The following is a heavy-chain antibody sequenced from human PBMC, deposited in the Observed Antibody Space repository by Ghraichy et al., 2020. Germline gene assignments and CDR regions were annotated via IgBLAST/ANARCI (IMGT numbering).Heavy chain of an antibody. V-gene: IGHV3-23*01. CDR3: VKDETVMVISPKH. D-gene: IGHD2-8*01. Sequence: GGSLRLSCAASGFAFSSHGMSWVRQASGKGLEWVSGMSAHGGSTYYADSVKGRFIISRDNSESTLYLQMNSLRAEDTAVYHCVKDETVMVISPKHWGPGTLVTVSS. CDR1: GFAFSSHG. J-gene: IGHJ1*01. CDR2: MSAHGGST.